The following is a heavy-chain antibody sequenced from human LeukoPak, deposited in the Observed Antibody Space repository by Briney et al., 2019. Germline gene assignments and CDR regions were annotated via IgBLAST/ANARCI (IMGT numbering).Heavy chain of an antibody. CDR2: IKSKTDGGTT. J-gene: IGHJ4*02. CDR3: TTKAY. Sequence: GGSLRLSCTASGFTFSNAWMNWVGQAPGKGLEWVGRIKSKTDGGTTDYAAPVKGRFTISRDDSKNALYMQMSSLEIEYTAVYYCTTKAYWGQGTLVTVSS. V-gene: IGHV3-15*01. CDR1: GFTFSNAW.